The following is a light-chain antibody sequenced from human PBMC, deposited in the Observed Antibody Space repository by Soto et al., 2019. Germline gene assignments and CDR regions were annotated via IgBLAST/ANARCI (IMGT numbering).Light chain of an antibody. CDR3: ISYAGSNTLDV. Sequence: QSALTQPASVSGSHGQSITISCTGTSSDVGHYNHVSWYQHYPGKAPKLIIFDVSHRPSGVSNRFSGSKSGNTASLTISGLQAADEADYYCISYAGSNTLDVFGTGTKLTVL. CDR2: DVS. CDR1: SSDVGHYNH. J-gene: IGLJ1*01. V-gene: IGLV2-14*03.